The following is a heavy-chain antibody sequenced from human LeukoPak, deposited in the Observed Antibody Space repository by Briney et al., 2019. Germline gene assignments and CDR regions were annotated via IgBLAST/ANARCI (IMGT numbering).Heavy chain of an antibody. Sequence: ASVKVSCKASGYTFTGYYLHWMRQAPGQGPEWMGWIDPNSGAINYEQRFQGRVSLTRETSISTAYMELTSLRPDDTAVYYCARSHGGNSFDNWGQGTLVTVSS. CDR1: GYTFTGYY. CDR2: IDPNSGAI. CDR3: ARSHGGNSFDN. D-gene: IGHD3-10*01. J-gene: IGHJ4*02. V-gene: IGHV1-2*02.